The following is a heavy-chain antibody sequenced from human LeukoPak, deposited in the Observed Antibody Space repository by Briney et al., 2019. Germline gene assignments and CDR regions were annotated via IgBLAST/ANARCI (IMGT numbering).Heavy chain of an antibody. CDR2: ISSSGSTI. J-gene: IGHJ4*02. D-gene: IGHD3-10*01. V-gene: IGHV3-48*03. CDR1: GFTFSSYE. Sequence: GGSLRLSCAASGFTFSSYEMNWVRQAPGKGLEWVSYISSSGSTIYYADSVKGRFTISRDNAKNSLYLQMNSLRAEDTTVYYCARDGPRLWFGELYFDYWGQGTLVTVSS. CDR3: ARDGPRLWFGELYFDY.